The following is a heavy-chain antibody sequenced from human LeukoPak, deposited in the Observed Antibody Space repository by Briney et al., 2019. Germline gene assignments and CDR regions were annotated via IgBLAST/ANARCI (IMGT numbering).Heavy chain of an antibody. J-gene: IGHJ6*03. Sequence: ASVTVSCKASGYTFTSYDINWVRQATGQGLEWMGWMNPNSGNTGYAQKFQGRVTMTRNTSISTAYMELSSLRSEDTAVYYCAREGERGYSGYDDIYYYYYYMDVWGKGTTVTVSS. D-gene: IGHD5-12*01. CDR2: MNPNSGNT. V-gene: IGHV1-8*01. CDR1: GYTFTSYD. CDR3: AREGERGYSGYDDIYYYYYYMDV.